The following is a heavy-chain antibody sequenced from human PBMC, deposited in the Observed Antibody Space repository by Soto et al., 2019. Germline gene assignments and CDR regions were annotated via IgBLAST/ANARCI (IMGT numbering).Heavy chain of an antibody. CDR3: AKAQDSSSWYPVYFQQ. J-gene: IGHJ1*01. D-gene: IGHD6-13*01. CDR1: GVTFISYA. CDR2: ISGRGGST. V-gene: IGHV3-23*01. Sequence: EVLLLKSGGGLVQPGGSLRLSCAASGVTFISYAMSWVRQAPGKGLEWVSAISGRGGSTYYADSVKGRFTISRDNPKGTLYLQMTSRRAADTAVYYLAKAQDSSSWYPVYFQQWGQGTPVTVSS.